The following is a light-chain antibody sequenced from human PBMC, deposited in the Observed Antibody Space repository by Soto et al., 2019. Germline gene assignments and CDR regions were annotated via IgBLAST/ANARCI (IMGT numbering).Light chain of an antibody. Sequence: DIQMTQSPSSLSASVGDRVTITCQASQDISNRLNWYQQKPGKAPTLLIFDASNLQTGVPSRFSGSRSGTDFTFTITRLQPEDIATYYCHQYDNLPPITFGQGTRLEIK. CDR2: DAS. J-gene: IGKJ5*01. CDR1: QDISNR. CDR3: HQYDNLPPIT. V-gene: IGKV1-33*01.